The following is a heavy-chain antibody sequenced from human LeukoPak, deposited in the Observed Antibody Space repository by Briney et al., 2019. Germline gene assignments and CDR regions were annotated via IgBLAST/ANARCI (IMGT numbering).Heavy chain of an antibody. V-gene: IGHV3-30*04. CDR2: ISYDGSKK. CDR3: ARDLAGLSDY. Sequence: GGSLRLSCAASGFTFSSYAMHWVRQAPGKGLEWVAVISYDGSKKYYADSVKGRFTISRDNSKNTLYLQMNSLRAEDTAVYYCARDLAGLSDYWGQGTLVTVSS. CDR1: GFTFSSYA. J-gene: IGHJ4*02. D-gene: IGHD7-27*01.